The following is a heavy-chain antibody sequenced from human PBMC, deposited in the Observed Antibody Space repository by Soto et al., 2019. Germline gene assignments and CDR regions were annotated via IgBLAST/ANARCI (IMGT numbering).Heavy chain of an antibody. J-gene: IGHJ4*02. CDR2: IYYSGST. Sequence: QVQLQESGPGLVEPSQTLSLTCTVSGGSISSGGYYWSWIRQHPGKGLEWIGYIYYSGSTYYNPSLKSRVTIPVDTSKNQFSLKLSSVTAADTAVYYCARSFQVATIMGGFDYWGQGTLVTVSS. CDR3: ARSFQVATIMGGFDY. CDR1: GGSISSGGYY. V-gene: IGHV4-31*03. D-gene: IGHD5-12*01.